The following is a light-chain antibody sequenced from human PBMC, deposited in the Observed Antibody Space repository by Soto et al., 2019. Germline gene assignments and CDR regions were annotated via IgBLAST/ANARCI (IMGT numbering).Light chain of an antibody. Sequence: EIVLTQSPGTLSLSPGERATLSCRASPSVSSSYLAWYQQKPGQAPRLLIYGASSRASGIRDRFSGSGSGTAFTITISRLEPEDFAVYYGQQYGSSPPTFGQGTKVDIK. J-gene: IGKJ1*01. V-gene: IGKV3-20*01. CDR2: GAS. CDR1: PSVSSSY. CDR3: QQYGSSPPT.